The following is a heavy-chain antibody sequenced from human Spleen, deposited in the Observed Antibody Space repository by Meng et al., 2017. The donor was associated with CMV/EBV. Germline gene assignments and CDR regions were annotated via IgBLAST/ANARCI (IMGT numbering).Heavy chain of an antibody. CDR2: INPNNGDT. CDR1: GYTFTDYY. D-gene: IGHD2-2*01. V-gene: IGHV1-2*02. J-gene: IGHJ4*02. Sequence: SCKASGYTFTDYYMHWVRQAPGQGLEWMGWINPNNGDTNYAQKLQGRVTMTRDTPISTAYMELSRLRSDDTAVYYCARSSGTSFFDYWGQGTLVTVSS. CDR3: ARSSGTSFFDY.